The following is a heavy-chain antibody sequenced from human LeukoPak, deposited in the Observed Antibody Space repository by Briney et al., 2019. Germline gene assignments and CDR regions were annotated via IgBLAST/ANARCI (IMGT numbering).Heavy chain of an antibody. CDR2: IIPIFGTA. D-gene: IGHD6-19*01. J-gene: IGHJ6*03. CDR3: ARGSGWDFRYYYYYMDV. V-gene: IGHV1-69*05. CDR1: GYTFTSYY. Sequence: SVKVSCKASGYTFTSYYMHWVRQAPGQGLEWMGGIIPIFGTANYAQKFQGRVTITTDESTSTAYMELSSLRSEDTAVYYCARGSGWDFRYYYYYMDVWGKGTTVTVSS.